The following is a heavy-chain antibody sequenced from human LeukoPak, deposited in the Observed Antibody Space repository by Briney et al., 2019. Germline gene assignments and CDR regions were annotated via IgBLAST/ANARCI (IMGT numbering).Heavy chain of an antibody. CDR3: ARSKSGSYPFDY. J-gene: IGHJ4*02. Sequence: SETLSLTCTVSGGSISSYYWSWIRQPPGKGLEWIGYIYYSGSTYYNPSLKSRVTISVDRSKNQFSLKLSSVTAADTAVYYCARSKSGSYPFDYWGQGTLVTVSS. V-gene: IGHV4-59*12. CDR2: IYYSGST. CDR1: GGSISSYY. D-gene: IGHD1-26*01.